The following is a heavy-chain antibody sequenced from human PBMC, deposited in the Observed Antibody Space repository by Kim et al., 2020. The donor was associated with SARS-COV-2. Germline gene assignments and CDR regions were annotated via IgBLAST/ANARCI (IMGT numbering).Heavy chain of an antibody. CDR3: ASRYYGLGSYLVPASIDY. J-gene: IGHJ4*02. V-gene: IGHV4-39*01. Sequence: SETLSLTCSVSGGSISSSGYYWGWIRQPPGKGLEWIGSIYHYSGSTYHNPSLKSRVTIFVDTSKNQFSLKLSSVTAADTAVYYCASRYYGLGSYLVPASIDYWGQGTLVTVSS. CDR2: IYHYSGST. CDR1: GGSISSSGYY. D-gene: IGHD3-10*01.